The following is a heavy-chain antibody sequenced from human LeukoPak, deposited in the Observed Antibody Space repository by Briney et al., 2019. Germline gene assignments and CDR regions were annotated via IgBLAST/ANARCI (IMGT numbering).Heavy chain of an antibody. Sequence: GGSLRLSCAASGFTFSTYWMHWVRKVPGRGLVWVSRISSDGSSTTYADSVKGRFTISRDNAKSTLYLQMNSLRAEDTAVYYCARDWGGYGPTSHDYWGQGTLVTVSS. V-gene: IGHV3-74*01. CDR1: GFTFSTYW. D-gene: IGHD3-16*01. J-gene: IGHJ4*02. CDR2: ISSDGSST. CDR3: ARDWGGYGPTSHDY.